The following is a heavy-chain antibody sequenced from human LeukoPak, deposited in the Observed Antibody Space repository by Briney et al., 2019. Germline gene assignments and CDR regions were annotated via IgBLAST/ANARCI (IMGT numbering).Heavy chain of an antibody. CDR1: EATFGSYD. CDR2: IIPVLGAT. CDR3: ASRSHRKAFDI. J-gene: IGHJ3*02. Sequence: SVTVSCKTSEATFGSYDINWVRQAPGQGLEWMGRIIPVLGATNYAQKFQGTVTLTADTSTNTVYMELSNLRSEDTALYFCASRSHRKAFDIWGQGTMVTVSS. D-gene: IGHD1-14*01. V-gene: IGHV1-69*04.